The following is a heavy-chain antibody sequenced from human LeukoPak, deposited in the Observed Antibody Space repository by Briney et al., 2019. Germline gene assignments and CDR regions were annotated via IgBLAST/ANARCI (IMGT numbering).Heavy chain of an antibody. Sequence: SETLSLTCTVSGGSISSGSYYWRWIRQPAGKGLEWIGRIYTSGSTNYNPSLKSRVTISVDTSKNQFSLKLSSVTAADTAVYYCARGELSITGTTNPFDYWGQGTLVTVSS. CDR3: ARGELSITGTTNPFDY. J-gene: IGHJ4*02. CDR1: GGSISSGSYY. V-gene: IGHV4-61*02. CDR2: IYTSGST. D-gene: IGHD1-7*01.